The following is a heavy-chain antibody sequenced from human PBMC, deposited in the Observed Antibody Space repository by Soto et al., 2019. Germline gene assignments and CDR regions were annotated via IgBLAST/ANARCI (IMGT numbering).Heavy chain of an antibody. D-gene: IGHD5-18*01. CDR3: ARVRYSYGFGLDY. CDR1: GGSISSGDYY. V-gene: IGHV4-30-4*01. CDR2: VYYSGST. J-gene: IGHJ4*02. Sequence: SETLSLTCTVSGGSISSGDYYWSWIRQPPGKGLEWIGYVYYSGSTYYNPSLKSRVTISVDTSKNQFSLKLSSVTAADTAVYYCARVRYSYGFGLDYWGQGTLVTVSS.